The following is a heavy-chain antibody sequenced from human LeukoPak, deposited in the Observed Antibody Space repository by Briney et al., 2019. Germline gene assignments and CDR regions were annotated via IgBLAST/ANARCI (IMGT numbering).Heavy chain of an antibody. V-gene: IGHV3-23*01. J-gene: IGHJ4*02. CDR2: ISATGGST. Sequence: GGSLRLSCAASGFTFSNYAMSWVRQAPGKGLEWVSGISATGGSTYYADSVKGQFAISRDNSKNTLSLQMNNLRADDTAVYYCAKHAGVSSAWLSHVDYWGQGTLVTVSS. CDR3: AKHAGVSSAWLSHVDY. D-gene: IGHD6-19*01. CDR1: GFTFSNYA.